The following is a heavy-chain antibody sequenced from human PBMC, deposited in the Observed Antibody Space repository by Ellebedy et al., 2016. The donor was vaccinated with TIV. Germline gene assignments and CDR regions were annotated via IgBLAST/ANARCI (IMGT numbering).Heavy chain of an antibody. CDR2: ISNTGSRT. Sequence: GESLKISCAASGFTFSSSAMSWVRQAPGKGLEWVSTISNTGSRTYYADSVEGRFIISRDNSKKTLYLQMNSLRAEDTAVYYCAKDKVFGDSKWEIDVWGQGTTVTVSS. CDR1: GFTFSSSA. D-gene: IGHD4-17*01. J-gene: IGHJ6*02. CDR3: AKDKVFGDSKWEIDV. V-gene: IGHV3-23*01.